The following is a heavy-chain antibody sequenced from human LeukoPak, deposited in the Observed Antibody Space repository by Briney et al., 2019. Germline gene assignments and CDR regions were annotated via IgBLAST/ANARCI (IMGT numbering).Heavy chain of an antibody. J-gene: IGHJ4*02. Sequence: HPGGSLRLSCAASGFTFSSYGMHWVRQAPGKGLEWVAVIWYDGSNKYYADSVKGRFTISRDNSKNTLYLQMNSLRAEDTAVYYCAKDIRRGRPLDYWGQGTLVTVSS. D-gene: IGHD1-14*01. CDR3: AKDIRRGRPLDY. CDR1: GFTFSSYG. V-gene: IGHV3-33*06. CDR2: IWYDGSNK.